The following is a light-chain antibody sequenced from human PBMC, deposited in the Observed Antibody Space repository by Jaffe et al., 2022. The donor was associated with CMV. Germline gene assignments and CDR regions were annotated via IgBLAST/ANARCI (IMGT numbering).Light chain of an antibody. CDR2: GAS. V-gene: IGKV1-12*01. Sequence: DIQVAQSPSSVSASVGDRVTITCRASQDVSRWIAWYQRKPGKAPKLLIYGASDLQSGVPSRFSGSGSGTDFTLTINNLQPEDFATYYCQQASRFPLTFGGGTKVENK. CDR1: QDVSRW. J-gene: IGKJ4*01. CDR3: QQASRFPLT.